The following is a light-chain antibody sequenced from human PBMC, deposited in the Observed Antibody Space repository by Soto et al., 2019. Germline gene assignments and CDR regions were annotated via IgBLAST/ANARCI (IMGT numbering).Light chain of an antibody. J-gene: IGKJ1*01. Sequence: IVLTQPPCTPSLSPGERATLSCRASQSFXNNYLAWYQQKPGQAPRLLXDGVSNRATGSPDRLSGSGSATDFTLTITSLHSEDFAVYYCHQYNGGTRTFGQGTKVDIK. CDR1: QSFXNNY. V-gene: IGKV3-20*01. CDR3: HQYNGGTRT. CDR2: GVS.